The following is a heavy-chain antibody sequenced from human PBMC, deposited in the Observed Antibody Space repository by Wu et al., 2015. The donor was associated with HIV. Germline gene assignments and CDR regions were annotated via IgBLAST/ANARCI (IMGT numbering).Heavy chain of an antibody. CDR3: AGGGGRTSMDPFDF. J-gene: IGHJ4*02. CDR2: LIPMYGTA. D-gene: IGHD5-18*01. V-gene: IGHV1-69*15. CDR1: GATFPSYA. Sequence: QVQLVQSGAEVKKPGSSVKVSCKASGATFPSYALSWVRQAPGQGLEWMGRLIPMYGTANYAQKFQGRVTITADESTSTAYMDMSSLTSDDTAMYYCAGGGGRTSMDPFDFWGQGTLVTVSS.